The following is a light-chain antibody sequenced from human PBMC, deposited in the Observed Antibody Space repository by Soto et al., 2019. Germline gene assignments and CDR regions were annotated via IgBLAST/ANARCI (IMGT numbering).Light chain of an antibody. CDR3: QQRSNWPIT. Sequence: DIVLTQSPGTLSLSPGERATLSCRASQSASSSYLAWYQQRPGQAPRLLIYGASSRATGIPVRFSGSGSGTDFTLTISSLEPEDFAVYYCQQRSNWPITFGQGTRLET. CDR1: QSASSSY. J-gene: IGKJ5*01. CDR2: GAS. V-gene: IGKV3D-20*02.